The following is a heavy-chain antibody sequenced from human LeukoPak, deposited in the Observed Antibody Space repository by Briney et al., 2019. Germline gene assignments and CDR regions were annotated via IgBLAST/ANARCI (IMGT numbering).Heavy chain of an antibody. J-gene: IGHJ4*02. V-gene: IGHV3-30*15. CDR3: AREQSGSGWSGFDY. CDR1: GFTFRSLP. D-gene: IGHD6-19*01. Sequence: GGSLRLSCAASGFTFRSLPSHGAARAPGRGQDGGPVISYDGSRQHYADFLEGRFTISRDNSKNTVSLQMSSLRTEDTAVYFCAREQSGSGWSGFDYWGQGTLVTVFS. CDR2: ISYDGSRQ.